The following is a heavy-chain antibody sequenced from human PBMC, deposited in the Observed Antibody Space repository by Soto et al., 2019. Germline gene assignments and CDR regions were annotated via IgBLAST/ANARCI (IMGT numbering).Heavy chain of an antibody. Sequence: SVKVSCKASGYTFTGYYMHWVRQAPVQGLEWMGWINPNSGGTNYAQKFQGRVTMTRDTSISTAYMELSRLRSDDTAVYYCARGLVYNWNLGWFDPWGQGTLVTVSS. CDR2: INPNSGGT. V-gene: IGHV1-2*02. CDR1: GYTFTGYY. J-gene: IGHJ5*02. CDR3: ARGLVYNWNLGWFDP. D-gene: IGHD1-7*01.